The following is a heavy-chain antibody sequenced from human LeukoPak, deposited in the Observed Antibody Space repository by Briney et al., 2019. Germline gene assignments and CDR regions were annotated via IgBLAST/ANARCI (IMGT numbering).Heavy chain of an antibody. Sequence: PSETLSLTCTVSGGSISSYYWSWIRQPPGKGLEWIGYIYYSGSTNYNPSLKSRVTISVDTSKNQFSLKLSSVIAADTAVYYCARSDYQLLFSWFDPWGQGTLVTVSS. V-gene: IGHV4-59*01. CDR1: GGSISSYY. J-gene: IGHJ5*02. CDR2: IYYSGST. D-gene: IGHD2-2*01. CDR3: ARSDYQLLFSWFDP.